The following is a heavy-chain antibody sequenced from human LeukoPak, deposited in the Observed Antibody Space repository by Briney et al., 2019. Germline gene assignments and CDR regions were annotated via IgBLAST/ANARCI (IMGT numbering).Heavy chain of an antibody. J-gene: IGHJ4*02. D-gene: IGHD2-8*01. V-gene: IGHV3-7*01. CDR1: GFTFSRYW. CDR3: ARVSCTNGVCYGFDF. CDR2: IKQDGSEK. Sequence: PGGSLRLSCAASGFTFSRYWISWVRQAPGKGLEWVANIKQDGSEKYYVDSVKGRFTISRDNAKNSLFLQMNGLRGEDTAVYYCARVSCTNGVCYGFDFWGQGTLVTVSP.